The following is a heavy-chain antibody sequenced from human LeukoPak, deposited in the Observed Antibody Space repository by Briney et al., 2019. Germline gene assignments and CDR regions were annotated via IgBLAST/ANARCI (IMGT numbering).Heavy chain of an antibody. V-gene: IGHV4-38-2*01. CDR1: GYSISSGYC. D-gene: IGHD3-10*01. CDR3: ARQELQDLYNWFDP. CDR2: IYHSGST. J-gene: IGHJ5*02. Sequence: PSETLSLTCAVSGYSISSGYCWGWIRQPPGKGLEWIGSIYHSGSTYYNPSLKSRVTISVDTSKNQFSLKLSSVTAADTAVYYCARQELQDLYNWFDPWGQGTLVTVSS.